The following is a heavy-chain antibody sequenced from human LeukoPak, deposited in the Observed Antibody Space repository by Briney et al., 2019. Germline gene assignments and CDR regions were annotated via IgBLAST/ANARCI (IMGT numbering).Heavy chain of an antibody. CDR1: GYTLTELS. J-gene: IGHJ4*02. CDR2: FDPGDAET. V-gene: IGHV1-24*01. CDR3: AAGGVYDLLRY. Sequence: ASVKVSCKVYGYTLTELSMHWVRQAPGKGLEWMGGFDPGDAETIYAQKFQGRVTMTEDTSTDTAYMDLSSLRSEDTAVYYCAAGGVYDLLRYWGQGALSTSPQ. D-gene: IGHD5/OR15-5a*01.